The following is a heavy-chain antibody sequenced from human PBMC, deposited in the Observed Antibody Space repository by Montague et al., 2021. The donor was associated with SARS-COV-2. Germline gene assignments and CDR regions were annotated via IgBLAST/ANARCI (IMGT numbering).Heavy chain of an antibody. Sequence: SETLSLTCTVSGGSVSSGSYYWSWIRQPPGKGLEWIGYIYYSGSTNYNPSLKSRVTISVDTSKNQFSLKLSSVTAADTAVYYCARDPWRITIFGVVTRYGRDVWGQGPPSTVSS. CDR1: GGSVSSGSYY. CDR3: ARDPWRITIFGVVTRYGRDV. V-gene: IGHV4-61*01. CDR2: IYYSGST. J-gene: IGHJ6*02. D-gene: IGHD3-3*01.